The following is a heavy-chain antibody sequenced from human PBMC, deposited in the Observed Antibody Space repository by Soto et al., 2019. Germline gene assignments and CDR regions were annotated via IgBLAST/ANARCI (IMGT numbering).Heavy chain of an antibody. Sequence: GGSLRLSCAASGFTFDDYAMHWVRQAPGKGLERVSGISWNSGSIGYADSVKGRFTISRDNAKNSLYLQMNSLRAEDTALYYCAKPYDSSGYYWAYFDYWGQGTLVTVSS. CDR3: AKPYDSSGYYWAYFDY. CDR1: GFTFDDYA. D-gene: IGHD3-22*01. V-gene: IGHV3-9*01. CDR2: ISWNSGSI. J-gene: IGHJ4*02.